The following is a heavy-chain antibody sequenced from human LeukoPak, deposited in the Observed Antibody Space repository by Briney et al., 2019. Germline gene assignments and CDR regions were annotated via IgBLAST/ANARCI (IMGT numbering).Heavy chain of an antibody. CDR2: ILYDGSNK. V-gene: IGHV3-30*02. CDR1: GFTFSHHG. Sequence: PWGSLRLSCAASGFTFSHHGVHWVRQAPGKGLEWVAFILYDGSNKYYVDSVKGRFTISRDNSKNALSLQMNSLRAEDTAVYYCAKDLGNSFDYWGQGTLVTVSS. J-gene: IGHJ4*02. D-gene: IGHD4-23*01. CDR3: AKDLGNSFDY.